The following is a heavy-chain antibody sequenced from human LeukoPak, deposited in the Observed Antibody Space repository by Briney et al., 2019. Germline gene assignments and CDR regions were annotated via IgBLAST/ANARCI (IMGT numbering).Heavy chain of an antibody. CDR1: GYSFISYW. CDR3: ARSAHMQSYYYYGMDV. D-gene: IGHD6-19*01. V-gene: IGHV5-10-1*01. CDR2: IDPSDSYT. J-gene: IGHJ6*02. Sequence: GESLKISCKGSGYSFISYWISWVRQMPGKGLEWMGRIDPSDSYTNYSPSFQGHVTISADKSISTAYLQWSSLKASDTAMYYCARSAHMQSYYYYGMDVWGQGTTVTVSS.